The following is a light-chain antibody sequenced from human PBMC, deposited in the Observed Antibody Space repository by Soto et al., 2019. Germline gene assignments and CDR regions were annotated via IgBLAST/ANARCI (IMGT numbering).Light chain of an antibody. CDR2: EYN. J-gene: IGLJ1*01. V-gene: IGLV2-23*01. CDR3: SSYAGSSTSLYV. Sequence: QSALTQPASVSGSPGQSITISCTGTSSDVGSYNLVSWYQQHPGKAPKLMIYEYNKRPSGVSNRFSGSKSGNTASLTISGLQAEDEADYYCSSYAGSSTSLYVFGTGTKVTVL. CDR1: SSDVGSYNL.